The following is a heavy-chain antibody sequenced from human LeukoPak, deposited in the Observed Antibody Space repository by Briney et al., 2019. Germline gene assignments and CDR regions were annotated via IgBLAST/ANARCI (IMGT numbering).Heavy chain of an antibody. CDR2: IWYDGSNK. D-gene: IGHD4-17*01. Sequence: GRSLRLSCAASGFTFSSYGMHWVRQAPGKGLEWVAVIWYDGSNKYYADSVKGRFTISRDNSKNTLYLQMNSLRAEDTAVYYCARGGYGDQAYYYYGMDVWGQGTTVTVSS. CDR1: GFTFSSYG. J-gene: IGHJ6*02. CDR3: ARGGYGDQAYYYYGMDV. V-gene: IGHV3-33*01.